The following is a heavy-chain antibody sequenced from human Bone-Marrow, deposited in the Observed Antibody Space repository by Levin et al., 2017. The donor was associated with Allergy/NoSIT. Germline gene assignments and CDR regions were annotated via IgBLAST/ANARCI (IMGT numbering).Heavy chain of an antibody. V-gene: IGHV3-21*01. CDR2: ISGFSTYI. J-gene: IGHJ3*01. D-gene: IGHD5/OR15-5a*01. Sequence: KTGGSLRLSCAGSGFTFDRFSIHWVRQAPGKGLEWVSSISGFSTYIYYSDSLRGRVAISRDNARNSVYLQMNSLRADDTAVYYCAREGSRDLDGFDVWGQGTTVTVSS. CDR3: AREGSRDLDGFDV. CDR1: GFTFDRFS.